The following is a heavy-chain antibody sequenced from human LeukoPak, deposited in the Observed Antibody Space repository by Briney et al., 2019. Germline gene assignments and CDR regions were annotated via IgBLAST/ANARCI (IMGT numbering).Heavy chain of an antibody. CDR1: GYTFTSYG. J-gene: IGHJ5*02. V-gene: IGHV1-69*13. Sequence: SVKVSCKASGYTFTSYGISWVRQAPGQGLEWMGGIIPIFGTANYAQKFQGRVTITADESTSTAYMELSSLRSEDTAVYYCARAMGGRFDPWGQGTLVTVSS. D-gene: IGHD3-10*01. CDR3: ARAMGGRFDP. CDR2: IIPIFGTA.